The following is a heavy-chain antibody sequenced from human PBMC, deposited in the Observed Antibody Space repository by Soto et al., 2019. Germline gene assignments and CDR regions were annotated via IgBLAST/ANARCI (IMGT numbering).Heavy chain of an antibody. CDR3: ARGGTIVATIFRGRRYYGMDV. D-gene: IGHD5-12*01. V-gene: IGHV4-34*01. CDR1: GGSFSGYY. CDR2: INHSGST. Sequence: SETLSLTCAVYGGSFSGYYWNWIRQPPGKGLEWIGEINHSGSTNYNPSLKSRVTISVDTSKNQFSLKLSSVTAADTAVYYGARGGTIVATIFRGRRYYGMDVWGQGTTVTVSS. J-gene: IGHJ6*02.